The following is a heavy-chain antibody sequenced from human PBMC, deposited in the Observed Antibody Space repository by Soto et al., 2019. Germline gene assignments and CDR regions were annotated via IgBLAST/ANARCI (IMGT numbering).Heavy chain of an antibody. CDR3: AKDLRGGVTMCRGVSNYYYYGRGG. CDR1: GFTFSTYA. V-gene: IGHV3-23*01. D-gene: IGHD3-10*01. Sequence: EVQLLESGGGLVQPGGSLRLSCAASGFTFSTYAMTWVRQAPGKGLEWVSTINGSGGSTYYADSVKGRFTISRDNSKNKVDLKKHSLRAEDTAVYHCAKDLRGGVTMCRGVSNYYYYGRGGGGQGTQGT. CDR2: INGSGGST. J-gene: IGHJ6*02.